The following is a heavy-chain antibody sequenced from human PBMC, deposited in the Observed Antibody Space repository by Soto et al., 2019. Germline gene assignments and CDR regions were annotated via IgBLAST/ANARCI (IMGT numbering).Heavy chain of an antibody. V-gene: IGHV3-23*01. CDR2: ISGSGTST. CDR3: AKENTPDYGDYVDY. CDR1: VFTFISYA. D-gene: IGHD4-17*01. Sequence: GGSLRLSCASSVFTFISYAMSWVRQAPGKGLKWISSISGSGTSTYYADSVKGRFTISRDNSKNTMYLQMNSLRAEDTALYFCAKENTPDYGDYVDYWGQGTLVTVSS. J-gene: IGHJ4*02.